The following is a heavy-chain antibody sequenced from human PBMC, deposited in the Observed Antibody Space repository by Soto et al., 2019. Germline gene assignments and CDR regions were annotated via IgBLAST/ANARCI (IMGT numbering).Heavy chain of an antibody. Sequence: LSLTCAVSGGSISSSNWWSWVRQPPGKGLEWIGEIYHSGSTNYNPSLKSRVTISVDKSKNQFSLKLSSVTAADTAVYYCAKTPKAKMWFDPWGQGTMVTVYS. CDR3: AKTPKAKMWFDP. CDR2: IYHSGST. J-gene: IGHJ5*02. CDR1: GGSISSSNW. V-gene: IGHV4-4*02.